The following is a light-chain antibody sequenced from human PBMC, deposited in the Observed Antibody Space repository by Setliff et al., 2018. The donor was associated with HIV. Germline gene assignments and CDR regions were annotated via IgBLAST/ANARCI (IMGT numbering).Light chain of an antibody. CDR3: SSFAGRLHV. V-gene: IGLV2-11*01. CDR1: SSDVGSYNY. J-gene: IGLJ1*01. CDR2: DVT. Sequence: QSALTQPRSVSGSPGQSVTIPCTGTSSDVGSYNYVTWYQQHPGKVPKLMIYDVTRRPSGVPDRFSGSRSGNTASLTISGLQAEDEADYYSSSFAGRLHVFGTGTKVTVL.